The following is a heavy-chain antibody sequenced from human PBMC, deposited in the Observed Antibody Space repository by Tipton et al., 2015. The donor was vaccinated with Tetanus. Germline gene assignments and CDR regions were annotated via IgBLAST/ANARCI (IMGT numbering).Heavy chain of an antibody. CDR2: IIPIFGTA. Sequence: QSGAEVKKPGSSGKVSCKASGGTFSSYAISWVRQAPGQGLEWMGGIIPIFGTANYAQKFQVRVTITADESTSTAYMELSSLRSEDTAVYYCARVSREGPELELDAFDIWGQGTMVTVSS. D-gene: IGHD1-7*01. CDR3: ARVSREGPELELDAFDI. CDR1: GGTFSSYA. J-gene: IGHJ3*02. V-gene: IGHV1-69*01.